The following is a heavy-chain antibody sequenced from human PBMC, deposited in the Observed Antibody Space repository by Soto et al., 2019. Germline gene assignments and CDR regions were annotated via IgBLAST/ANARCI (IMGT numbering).Heavy chain of an antibody. Sequence: ASVKVSCKASGYTFTSYAMHSVRQAPGQRLEWMGWINAGNGNTKYSQKFQGRVTITRDTSASTAYMELSTLRSADTAVYYCARAPLIEARRLVGNYYYGMDVWGQGTTVTV. CDR1: GYTFTSYA. CDR2: INAGNGNT. J-gene: IGHJ6*02. D-gene: IGHD6-6*01. V-gene: IGHV1-3*01. CDR3: ARAPLIEARRLVGNYYYGMDV.